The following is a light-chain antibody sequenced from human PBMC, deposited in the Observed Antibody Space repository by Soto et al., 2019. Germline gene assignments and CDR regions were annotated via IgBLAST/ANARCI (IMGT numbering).Light chain of an antibody. CDR3: QQYNSFATP. J-gene: IGKJ2*01. Sequence: DIQMTQSPSTLSASVGDRVTITCRASQSISNWLAWYQQRPGKAPKLLIYTASNFESGVPSRFSGTASGTEFTLTISSLQPDDFGTYYCQQYNSFATPFGQGTKVEIK. CDR2: TAS. V-gene: IGKV1-5*03. CDR1: QSISNW.